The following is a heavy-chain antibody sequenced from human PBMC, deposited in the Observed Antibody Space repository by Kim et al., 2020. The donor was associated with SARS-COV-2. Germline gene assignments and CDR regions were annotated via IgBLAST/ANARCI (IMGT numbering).Heavy chain of an antibody. D-gene: IGHD6-6*01. V-gene: IGHV3-48*02. CDR1: GFTLSSYS. CDR3: AMYRTSSYYFYGMDV. J-gene: IGHJ6*02. CDR2: ISSSSGTI. Sequence: GGSLRLSCAVSGFTLSSYSINWVRQAPGKGLEWVSYISSSSGTIYYADSVKGRFTISRDNAKNSLYLQMNSLRDEDTAVYYCAMYRTSSYYFYGMDVWGQGTPVTVSS.